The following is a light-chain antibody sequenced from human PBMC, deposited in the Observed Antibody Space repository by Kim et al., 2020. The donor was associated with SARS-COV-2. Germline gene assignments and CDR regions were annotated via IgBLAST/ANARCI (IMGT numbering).Light chain of an antibody. J-gene: IGLJ1*01. CDR3: QAWDSSTEV. V-gene: IGLV3-1*01. CDR1: KLGDKY. CDR2: QDS. Sequence: VSAGQTASITCSGDKLGDKYACWYQQKTGQSPVLVIYQDSKRPSGIPERFSGSNSGNTATLTISGTQAMDEADYYCQAWDSSTEVFGTGTKVTVL.